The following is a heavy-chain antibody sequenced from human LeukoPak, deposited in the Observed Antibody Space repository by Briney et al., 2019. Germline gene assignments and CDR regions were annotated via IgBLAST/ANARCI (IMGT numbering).Heavy chain of an antibody. CDR3: AREYCSGGSCYLASFDY. CDR1: GGTFSGYA. V-gene: IGHV1-2*02. D-gene: IGHD2-15*01. J-gene: IGHJ4*02. Sequence: GASVKVSCKASGGTFSGYAISWVRQAPGQGLEWMGWINPNSGGTNYAQKFQGRVTMTRDTSISTAYMELSRLRSDDTAVYYCAREYCSGGSCYLASFDYWGQGTLVTVSS. CDR2: INPNSGGT.